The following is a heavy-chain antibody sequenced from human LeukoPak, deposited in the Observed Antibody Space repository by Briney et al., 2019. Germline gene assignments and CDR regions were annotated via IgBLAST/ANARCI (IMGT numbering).Heavy chain of an antibody. CDR3: ARDQLAAFDI. J-gene: IGHJ3*02. D-gene: IGHD1-1*01. CDR1: GFTFSSYG. CDR2: IWYDGSNK. V-gene: IGHV3-33*01. Sequence: PGGSLRLSCAASGFTFSSYGMHGVRQAPGKGVEWVAVIWYDGSNKYYADSVKGRFTISRDNSKNTLYLQMNSLRAEDTAVYYCARDQLAAFDIWGQGTMVTVSS.